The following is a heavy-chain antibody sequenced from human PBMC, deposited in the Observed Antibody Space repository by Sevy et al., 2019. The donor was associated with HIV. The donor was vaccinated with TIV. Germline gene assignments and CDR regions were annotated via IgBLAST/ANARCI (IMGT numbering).Heavy chain of an antibody. CDR3: ARGRGYCSSTSCSHSYYYGMDV. CDR2: ISSSGSTI. Sequence: GGSLRLSCAASGFTFSDYYMSWIRQAPGKGLEWVSYISSSGSTIYYADSVKGRFTISRDNAKNSLYLQMNSLRAEDTGVYYCARGRGYCSSTSCSHSYYYGMDVWGQGTKVTVSS. V-gene: IGHV3-11*01. D-gene: IGHD2-2*01. J-gene: IGHJ6*02. CDR1: GFTFSDYY.